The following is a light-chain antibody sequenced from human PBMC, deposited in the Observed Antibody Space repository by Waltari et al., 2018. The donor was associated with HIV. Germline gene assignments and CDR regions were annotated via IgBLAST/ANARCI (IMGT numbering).Light chain of an antibody. V-gene: IGLV1-40*01. Sequence: QSVLTQPPSVSGAPCQRVTISCTGCSSNIEAGCDVPWYQQLPGTAPKLLIYCNSHRPSGVPHRFSGSKSGTSASLAITGLQAEDEADYYCQSYDSSLSGWVFGGGTKLTVL. CDR1: SSNIEAGCD. CDR3: QSYDSSLSGWV. CDR2: CNS. J-gene: IGLJ3*02.